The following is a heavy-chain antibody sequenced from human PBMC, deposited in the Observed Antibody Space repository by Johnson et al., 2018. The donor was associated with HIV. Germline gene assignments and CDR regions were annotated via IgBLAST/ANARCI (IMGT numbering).Heavy chain of an antibody. V-gene: IGHV3-30*04. CDR2: ISYDGSDK. CDR3: ARDAPDSGSYHAFES. J-gene: IGHJ3*02. D-gene: IGHD1-26*01. CDR1: GFTFSSYA. Sequence: QVQLVESGGGVVQPGRSLRLSCAASGFTFSSYAMHWVRQAPAKGLEWVAVISYDGSDKYYADSVKGRFTISRYNSKNTLYLQMNSLRAEDTAVYYCARDAPDSGSYHAFESWGQGTMVTVSS.